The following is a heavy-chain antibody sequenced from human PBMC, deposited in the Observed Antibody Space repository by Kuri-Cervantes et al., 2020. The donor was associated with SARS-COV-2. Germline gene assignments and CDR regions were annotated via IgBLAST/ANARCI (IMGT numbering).Heavy chain of an antibody. D-gene: IGHD3-10*01. CDR2: IWYDGKNE. CDR3: ATGAANSYMDV. Sequence: GESLKISCGASGFSLTNYAIHWVRQAPGKGLEWVSVIWYDGKNEYYAGSVKGRFNISRDTSKNTVSLRMNSLRAEDTAMYYCATGAANSYMDVWGRGTTVTVSS. V-gene: IGHV3-33*08. CDR1: GFSLTNYA. J-gene: IGHJ6*03.